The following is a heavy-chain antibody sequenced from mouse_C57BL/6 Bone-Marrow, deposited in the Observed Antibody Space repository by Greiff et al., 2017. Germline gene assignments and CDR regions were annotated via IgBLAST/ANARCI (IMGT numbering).Heavy chain of an antibody. CDR2: ISDGGSYT. D-gene: IGHD1-1*01. V-gene: IGHV5-4*01. Sequence: EVQGVESGGGLVKPGGSLKLSCAASGFTFSSYAMSWVRQTPEKRLEWVATISDGGSYTYYPDNVKGRFTISRDNAKNNLYLQMSHLKSEDTAMYYCARTLLRYQLIYAMDYWGQGTSVTVSS. J-gene: IGHJ4*01. CDR3: ARTLLRYQLIYAMDY. CDR1: GFTFSSYA.